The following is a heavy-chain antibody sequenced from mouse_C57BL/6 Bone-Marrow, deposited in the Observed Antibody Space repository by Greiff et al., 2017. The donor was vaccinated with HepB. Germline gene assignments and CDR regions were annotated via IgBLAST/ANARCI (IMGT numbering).Heavy chain of an antibody. J-gene: IGHJ4*01. D-gene: IGHD2-5*01. CDR2: ISDGGSYT. CDR1: GFTFSSYA. CDR3: ARARDSNYYAIDY. Sequence: EVQLVESGGGLVKPGGSLKLSCAASGFTFSSYAMSWVRQTPEKRLEWVATISDGGSYTYYPDNVKVRFTISRDNAKNNLYLQMSHLKSEDTAMYYCARARDSNYYAIDYWGQGTSVTVSS. V-gene: IGHV5-4*01.